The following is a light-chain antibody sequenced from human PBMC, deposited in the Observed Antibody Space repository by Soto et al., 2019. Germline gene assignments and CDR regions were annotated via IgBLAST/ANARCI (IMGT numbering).Light chain of an antibody. V-gene: IGLV1-40*01. CDR2: GNR. CDR3: QSYDSSLSGSV. J-gene: IGLJ2*01. CDR1: SSNIGAGYD. Sequence: QSVLTQPPSVSGAPGQRVTISCTGSSSNIGAGYDVHWYQQLPGTAPKLLIHGNRNRPSGVPDRFSDSKSGTSASLAITGLQADDEADYYCQSYDSSLSGSVFGGGTKLTVL.